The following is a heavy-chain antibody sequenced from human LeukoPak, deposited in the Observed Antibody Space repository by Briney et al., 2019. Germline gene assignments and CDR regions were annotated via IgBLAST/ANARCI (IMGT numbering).Heavy chain of an antibody. V-gene: IGHV3-74*01. D-gene: IGHD5-18*01. CDR2: INTDGSST. J-gene: IGHJ4*02. CDR3: AKDRAKHGIQLWLPLDY. Sequence: GGSLRLSCAASGFTFSSYWMHWVRQAPGKGLVWVSRINTDGSSTSYADSVKGRFTISRDNSKNTLYLQMNSLRAEDTAVYYCAKDRAKHGIQLWLPLDYWGQGTLVTVSS. CDR1: GFTFSSYW.